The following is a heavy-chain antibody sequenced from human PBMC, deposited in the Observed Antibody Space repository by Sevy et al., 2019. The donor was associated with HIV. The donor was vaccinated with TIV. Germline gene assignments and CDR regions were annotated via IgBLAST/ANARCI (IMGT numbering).Heavy chain of an antibody. V-gene: IGHV3-30*18. CDR2: ISYDASNQ. CDR3: AKGAVDCSDGTCYSAYYYSVMDV. J-gene: IGHJ6*02. CDR1: GFTFSNYG. D-gene: IGHD2-15*01. Sequence: GGSLRLSCAASGFTFSNYGMHWVRQAPGKGLEWVAVISYDASNQYYADSVQGRFTISRDNSKNTLYLQMNSLRTEDTAVYYCAKGAVDCSDGTCYSAYYYSVMDVWGQGTTVTVSS.